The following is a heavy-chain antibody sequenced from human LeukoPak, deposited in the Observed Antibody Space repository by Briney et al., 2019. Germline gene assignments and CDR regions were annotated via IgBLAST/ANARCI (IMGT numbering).Heavy chain of an antibody. CDR2: ISSSGSTI. CDR1: GFTFSSYA. CDR3: ARVSSGLNVWGSYRNLDY. V-gene: IGHV3-48*04. J-gene: IGHJ4*02. Sequence: GGSLRLSCAASGFTFSSYAMSWVRQAPGKGLEWVSYISSSGSTIYYADSVKGRFTISRDNAKNSLYLQMNSLRAEDTAVYYCARVSSGLNVWGSYRNLDYWGQGTLVTVSS. D-gene: IGHD3-16*02.